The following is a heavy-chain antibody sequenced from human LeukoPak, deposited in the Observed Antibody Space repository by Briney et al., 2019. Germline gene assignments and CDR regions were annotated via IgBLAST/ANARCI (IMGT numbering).Heavy chain of an antibody. CDR3: ARVGYSSSSEGEDYYYFYGMDV. Sequence: GASVKASCKASGYTFTSYYMHWVRQAPGQGLEWMGWISAYNGNTNYAQKLQGRVTMTTDTSTSTAYMELRSLRSDDTAVYYCARVGYSSSSEGEDYYYFYGMDVWGQGTTVTVSS. CDR2: ISAYNGNT. V-gene: IGHV1-18*04. CDR1: GYTFTSYY. J-gene: IGHJ6*02. D-gene: IGHD6-6*01.